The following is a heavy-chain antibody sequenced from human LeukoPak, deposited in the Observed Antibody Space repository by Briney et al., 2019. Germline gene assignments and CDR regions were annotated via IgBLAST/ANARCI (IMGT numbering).Heavy chain of an antibody. Sequence: PGGSLTLSCAASGFTLSSYAMSWVRQAPRKGLEWVSAISGSGGSTYYADSVKGRFTISRDNSKNTLYLQMNSLRAEDTAVYYCADRGRLARVFGSGKREPFCFGHWGQGTLVTVPS. CDR3: ADRGRLARVFGSGKREPFCFGH. CDR2: ISGSGGST. J-gene: IGHJ4*02. D-gene: IGHD3-10*01. V-gene: IGHV3-23*01. CDR1: GFTLSSYA.